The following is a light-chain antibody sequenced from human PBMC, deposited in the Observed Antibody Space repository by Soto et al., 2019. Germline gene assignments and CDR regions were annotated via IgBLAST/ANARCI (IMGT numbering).Light chain of an antibody. CDR1: TNNVGNYNY. J-gene: IGLJ1*01. Sequence: VLTQPRSVSGSPGQSVTISCTGTTNNVGNYNYVSWYQQHPSKAPKLMISDVTERPSGVPDRFSASKSGITASLTISGLQAEDEADYYCCSYAGSYSYVFGTGTKVTVL. CDR2: DVT. CDR3: CSYAGSYSYV. V-gene: IGLV2-11*01.